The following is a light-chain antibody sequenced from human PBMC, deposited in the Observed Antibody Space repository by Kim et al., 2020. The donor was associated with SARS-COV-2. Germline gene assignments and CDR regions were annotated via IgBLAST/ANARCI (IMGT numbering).Light chain of an antibody. CDR1: QSISRY. Sequence: DIQMTQSPSSLSASVGDRVTITCRASQSISRYLHWYQQKPGKPPNLLIYDASSLQSGVPSRFSGSGSGTDFTLTISSPQPEDFATYYCQQSDSTPWTFGQGTKVEIK. J-gene: IGKJ1*01. CDR2: DAS. CDR3: QQSDSTPWT. V-gene: IGKV1-39*01.